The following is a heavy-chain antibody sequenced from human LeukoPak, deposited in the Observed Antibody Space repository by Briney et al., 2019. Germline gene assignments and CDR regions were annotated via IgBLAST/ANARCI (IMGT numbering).Heavy chain of an antibody. D-gene: IGHD3-22*01. CDR1: GYTFTGYY. CDR2: INPNSGGT. Sequence: GASVKVSCKASGYTFTGYYMHWVRQAPGQGLEWMGWINPNSGGTNYAQKFQGRVTMTRDTSISTAYMELSRLRSDDTAVYYCAKDAGWIDEDYYYDSSGCDYWGQGTLVTVSS. J-gene: IGHJ4*02. V-gene: IGHV1-2*02. CDR3: AKDAGWIDEDYYYDSSGCDY.